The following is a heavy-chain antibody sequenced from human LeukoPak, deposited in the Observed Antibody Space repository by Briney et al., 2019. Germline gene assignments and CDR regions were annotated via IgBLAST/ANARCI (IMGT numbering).Heavy chain of an antibody. V-gene: IGHV3-66*01. Sequence: PGGSLRLSCAASGLTVSSNYMSWVRQAPGKGLEWVSVIYSGGSTYYADSVKGRFTISRDNSKNTLYLQMNSLRAEDTAVYYCAREAVAGSFLAYWGQGTLVTVSS. CDR1: GLTVSSNY. CDR2: IYSGGST. J-gene: IGHJ4*02. CDR3: AREAVAGSFLAY. D-gene: IGHD6-19*01.